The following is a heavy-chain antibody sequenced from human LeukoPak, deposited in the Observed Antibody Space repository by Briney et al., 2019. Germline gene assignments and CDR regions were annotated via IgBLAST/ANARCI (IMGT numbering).Heavy chain of an antibody. V-gene: IGHV3-33*06. CDR3: AKEAEEGMVRGVLNY. J-gene: IGHJ4*02. CDR2: IWYDGSNK. CDR1: GFTFSSYG. D-gene: IGHD3-10*01. Sequence: PGGSLRLSCAASGFTFSSYGMHWVRQAPGKGLEWVAVIWYDGSNKYYADSVKGRFTISRDNSKNTLYLQMNSLRAEDTAVYYCAKEAEEGMVRGVLNYWGQGTLVTVSS.